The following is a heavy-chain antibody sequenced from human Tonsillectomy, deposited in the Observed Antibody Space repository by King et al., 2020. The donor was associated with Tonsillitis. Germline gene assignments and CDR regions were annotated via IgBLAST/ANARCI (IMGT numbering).Heavy chain of an antibody. CDR1: GASFSGYY. CDR2: ISDSEIT. CDR3: ARRAIAAASHSPFDY. D-gene: IGHD6-13*01. Sequence: QLQESGPGLVKPSETLSLTCTVSGASFSGYYWNWIRQPPGKGLEWIGYISDSEITDYNPSLRGRVSMSRDTSESKFSLKVTSVNSADTAVYYCARRAIAAASHSPFDYWGRGILVTV. V-gene: IGHV4-59*01. J-gene: IGHJ4*02.